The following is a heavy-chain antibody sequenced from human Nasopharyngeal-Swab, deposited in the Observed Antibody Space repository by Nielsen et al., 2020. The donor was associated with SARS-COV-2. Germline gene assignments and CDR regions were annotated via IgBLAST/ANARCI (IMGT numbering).Heavy chain of an antibody. CDR2: ISGLSNYI. CDR3: ARDRGGLLVFDY. J-gene: IGHJ4*02. V-gene: IGHV3-21*01. D-gene: IGHD6-6*01. CDR1: GFTLSGYS. Sequence: GESLKISCVASGFTLSGYSMNWVRQAPGKGLEWVSFISGLSNYIYYADSVKGRFTISRDNAKNSLYLEMNSLRAEDTAVYYCARDRGGLLVFDYWGQGTLVTVSS.